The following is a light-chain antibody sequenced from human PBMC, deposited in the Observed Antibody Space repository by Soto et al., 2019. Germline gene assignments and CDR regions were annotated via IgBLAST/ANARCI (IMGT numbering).Light chain of an antibody. J-gene: IGLJ2*01. CDR3: GTWESSLSAVV. CDR2: DND. Sequence: QPVLTQPPAGSAAPGQTLTISCAGTTSNIGDNYGSWYQQFPGAAPKLLMYDNDKRPSGIPDRFSGSKSGTSATLGITGLQTGDEADYYCGTWESSLSAVVFVGGTKLTVL. V-gene: IGLV1-51*01. CDR1: TSNIGDNY.